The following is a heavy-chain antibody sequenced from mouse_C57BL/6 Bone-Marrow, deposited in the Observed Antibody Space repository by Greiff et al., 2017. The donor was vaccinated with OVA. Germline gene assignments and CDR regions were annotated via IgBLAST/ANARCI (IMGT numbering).Heavy chain of an antibody. V-gene: IGHV5-4*01. CDR2: ISDGGSYT. CDR1: GFTFSSYA. Sequence: EVNLVESGGGLVKPGGSLKLSCAASGFTFSSYAMSWVRQTPEKRLEWVATISDGGSYTYYPDNVKGRFTISRDNAKNNLYLQMSHLKSEDTAMYYCARDGYDGYWYFDVWGTGTTVTVSS. CDR3: ARDGYDGYWYFDV. D-gene: IGHD2-3*01. J-gene: IGHJ1*03.